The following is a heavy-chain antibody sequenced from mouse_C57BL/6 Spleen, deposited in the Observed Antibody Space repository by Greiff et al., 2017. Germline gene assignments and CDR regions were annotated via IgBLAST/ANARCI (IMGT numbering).Heavy chain of an antibody. CDR1: GYTFTSYW. CDR2: IYPGSGST. V-gene: IGHV1-55*01. J-gene: IGHJ4*01. Sequence: QVQLQQPGAELVKPGASVKMSCKASGYTFTSYWITWVKQRPGQGLEWIGDIYPGSGSTNYNEKFKSKATLTVDTSSSTAYMQRRSLTSEDSAVYYCARLESYGSSFYYAMDNGNQGTSVPDSS. D-gene: IGHD1-1*01. CDR3: ARLESYGSSFYYAMDN.